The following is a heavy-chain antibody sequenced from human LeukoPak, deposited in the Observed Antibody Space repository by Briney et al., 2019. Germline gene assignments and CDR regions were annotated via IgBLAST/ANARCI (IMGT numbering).Heavy chain of an antibody. CDR2: IYHSGST. Sequence: SETLSLTCTVSGYSISSGYYWGWIRQPPGKGLEWIGSIYHSGSTYYNPSLKSRVTISVDTSKNQFSLKLSSVTAADTAVYYCARRGVIAAARVWGQGTLVTVSS. J-gene: IGHJ4*02. V-gene: IGHV4-38-2*02. CDR1: GYSISSGYY. CDR3: ARRGVIAAARV. D-gene: IGHD6-13*01.